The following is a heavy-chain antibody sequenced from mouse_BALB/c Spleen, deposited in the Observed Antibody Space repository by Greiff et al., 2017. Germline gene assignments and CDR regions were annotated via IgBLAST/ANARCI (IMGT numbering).Heavy chain of an antibody. V-gene: IGHV5-12-2*01. J-gene: IGHJ4*01. D-gene: IGHD3-2*01. Sequence: DVELVESGGGLVQPGGSLKLSCAASGFTFSSYTMSWVRQTPEKRLEWVAYISNGGGSTYYPDTVKGRFTISRDNAKNTLYLQMSSLKSEDTAMYYSARQRQLGYAMDYWGQGTSVTVSS. CDR2: ISNGGGST. CDR3: ARQRQLGYAMDY. CDR1: GFTFSSYT.